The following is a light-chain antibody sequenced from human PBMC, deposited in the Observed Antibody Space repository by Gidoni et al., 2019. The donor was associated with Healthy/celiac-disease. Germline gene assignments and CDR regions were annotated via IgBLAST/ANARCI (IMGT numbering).Light chain of an antibody. Sequence: EIVLTQSPGTLPLSPGERATLTSRAGQSVTNNYLDWYQQKPGQAPKLVIYDASNRATGIPDRFSGSGSGPDFTLTISRLEPEDFAVYYCQQSDSSPYTFGQGSKLEIK. CDR2: DAS. V-gene: IGKV3-20*01. CDR3: QQSDSSPYT. CDR1: QSVTNNY. J-gene: IGKJ2*01.